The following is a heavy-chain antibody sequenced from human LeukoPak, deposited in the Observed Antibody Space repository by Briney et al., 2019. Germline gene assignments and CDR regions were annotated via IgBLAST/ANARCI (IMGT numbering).Heavy chain of an antibody. D-gene: IGHD6-19*01. J-gene: IGHJ4*02. Sequence: SGRSLRLSCAASGFAFSNCGMHWVRQAPGKGLEGVAVITYDGNTKYYLDSVKGRFTISRDNSKNTLYLQMSSLRGEDTAVYYCTKDYSSGWYGGIDYWGQGALVTVSS. V-gene: IGHV3-30*18. CDR1: GFAFSNCG. CDR3: TKDYSSGWYGGIDY. CDR2: ITYDGNTK.